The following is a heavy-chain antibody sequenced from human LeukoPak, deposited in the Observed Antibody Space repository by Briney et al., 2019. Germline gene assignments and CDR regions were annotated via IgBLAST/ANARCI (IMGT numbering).Heavy chain of an antibody. D-gene: IGHD6-6*01. CDR3: AKDPMYSSSSIGDY. CDR1: GFTFSSYA. CDR2: ISGSGGST. V-gene: IGHV3-23*01. Sequence: GGSLRLSCAASGFTFSSYAMSWVRQAPGKGLEWVSAISGSGGSTYYADSVKGWFTISRDNSKNTLYLQMNSLRAEDTAVYYCAKDPMYSSSSIGDYWGQGTLVTVSS. J-gene: IGHJ4*02.